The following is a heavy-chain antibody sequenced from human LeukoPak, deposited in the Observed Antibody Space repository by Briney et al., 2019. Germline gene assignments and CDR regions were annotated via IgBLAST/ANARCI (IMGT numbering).Heavy chain of an antibody. D-gene: IGHD3-9*01. CDR3: ARDSINFDLLLPY. Sequence: PSETLSLTCIVSGFSISSGYYWDWIRQPPGKGLEWIASIYHSGKSYYNPSLKSRVTISMDTSKNQFYLELRSVTAADTAVYYCARDSINFDLLLPYWGQGTLVTVSS. V-gene: IGHV4-38-2*02. CDR1: GFSISSGYY. J-gene: IGHJ4*02. CDR2: IYHSGKS.